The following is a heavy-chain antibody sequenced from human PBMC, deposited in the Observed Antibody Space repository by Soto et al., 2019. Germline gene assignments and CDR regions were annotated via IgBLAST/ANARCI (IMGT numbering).Heavy chain of an antibody. CDR3: ARGAIELELPREWYYFDY. Sequence: SETLSLTCTVSGGSVSSGSYYWSWIRQPPGKGLEWIGYIYYSGSTNYNPSLKSRVTISVDTSKNQFSLKLSSVTAADTAVYYCARGAIELELPREWYYFDYWGQGTLVTVSS. J-gene: IGHJ4*02. D-gene: IGHD1-7*01. CDR1: GGSVSSGSYY. V-gene: IGHV4-61*01. CDR2: IYYSGST.